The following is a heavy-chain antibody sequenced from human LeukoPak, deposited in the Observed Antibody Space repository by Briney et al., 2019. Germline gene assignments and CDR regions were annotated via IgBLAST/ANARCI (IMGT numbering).Heavy chain of an antibody. Sequence: LXLSXXXXGXTFXNYVMGWVRQDPXKGLQWVSIINGSGSFTSYADSVKGRLTISRDNSKNTLYLQMNSLRAEDTAVYYCATYYVGVGGRGHWGPGTLVTVSS. CDR2: INGSGSFT. V-gene: IGHV3-23*05. J-gene: IGHJ4*02. CDR1: GXTFXNYV. CDR3: ATYYVGVGGRGH. D-gene: IGHD2-21*01.